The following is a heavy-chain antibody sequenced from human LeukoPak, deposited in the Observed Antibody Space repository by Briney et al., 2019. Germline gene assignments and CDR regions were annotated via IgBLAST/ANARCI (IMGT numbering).Heavy chain of an antibody. J-gene: IGHJ4*02. CDR2: ISSSSSTI. D-gene: IGHD6-13*01. Sequence: GGSLRLSCAASGFTFSSYSMNWVRQAPGKGLEWVSYISSSSSTIYYADSVKGRFTISRDNAKNSLYLQMNSLRAEDTAVYYCARDSLAAAGQNDYWGQGTLVTVSS. CDR1: GFTFSSYS. CDR3: ARDSLAAAGQNDY. V-gene: IGHV3-48*04.